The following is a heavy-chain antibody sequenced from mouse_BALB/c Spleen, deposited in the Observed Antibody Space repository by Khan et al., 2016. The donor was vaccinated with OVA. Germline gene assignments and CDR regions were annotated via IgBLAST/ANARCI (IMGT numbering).Heavy chain of an antibody. V-gene: IGHV1-62-2*01. CDR2: FYPGTGSI. Sequence: QVQLKQSGAELVKPGASVKLSCKASGYMFTEYIIHWVKQRSGQGLEWIGWFYPGTGSIKNNEKFKDKATLTADKSSSTVYMELSRLTSEDSAVDFCARHGRYGNLFDYWGQGTTLTVSS. J-gene: IGHJ2*01. CDR3: ARHGRYGNLFDY. D-gene: IGHD2-1*01. CDR1: GYMFTEYI.